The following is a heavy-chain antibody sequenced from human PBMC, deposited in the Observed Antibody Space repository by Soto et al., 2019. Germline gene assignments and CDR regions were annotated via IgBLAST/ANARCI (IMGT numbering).Heavy chain of an antibody. CDR1: GFTFSSYG. J-gene: IGHJ4*02. V-gene: IGHV3-23*01. D-gene: IGHD1-7*01. CDR3: AKDRRAGGNYGFYSDF. Sequence: EVQLLESGGGLVQPGGSLRLSCAASGFTFSSYGMTWVRQAPGKGLEWVSFSSATGAGTYYADSVKGRFTTSRDNSKNTLYRQMTSLRADDTAVYYCAKDRRAGGNYGFYSDFWGQGALVIVSS. CDR2: SSATGAGT.